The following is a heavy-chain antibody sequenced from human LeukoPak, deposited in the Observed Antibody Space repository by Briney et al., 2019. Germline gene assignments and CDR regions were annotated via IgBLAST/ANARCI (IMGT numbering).Heavy chain of an antibody. J-gene: IGHJ4*02. CDR1: GGSFSGYY. CDR2: INHSGST. Sequence: PSETLSLTCAVYGGSFSGYYWSWIRQPPGKGLEWIGEINHSGSTNYNPSLKSRVTISVDTSKNQFSLKLSSVTAADTAAYYCARGPRITMVRGVIKPFDYWGQGTLVTVSS. CDR3: ARGPRITMVRGVIKPFDY. V-gene: IGHV4-34*01. D-gene: IGHD3-10*01.